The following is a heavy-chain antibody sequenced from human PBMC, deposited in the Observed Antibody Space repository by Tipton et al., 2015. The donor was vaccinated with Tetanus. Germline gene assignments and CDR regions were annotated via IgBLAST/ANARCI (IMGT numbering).Heavy chain of an antibody. J-gene: IGHJ4*02. V-gene: IGHV4-59*01. CDR2: IYYSGDT. Sequence: TLSLTCTVSGGSISSYYWSWIRQPPGKGLEWIGYIYYSGDTNYNPPLKSRATMSVDTSKNQFSLKLSSVTAADTAVYYCARAAAEWFGESTFDYWGQGTLVTVSS. CDR3: ARAAAEWFGESTFDY. D-gene: IGHD3-10*01. CDR1: GGSISSYY.